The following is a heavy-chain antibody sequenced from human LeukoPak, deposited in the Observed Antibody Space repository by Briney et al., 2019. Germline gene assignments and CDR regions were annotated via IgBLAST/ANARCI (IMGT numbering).Heavy chain of an antibody. Sequence: GSLRLSCAASGFTFSGSAMHWVRQASGKGLEWVGRIRSKANSYATAYAASVKGRFTISRDDSKNTAYLQMNSLKTEDTAVYYCTRLRIVGAIYYFDYWGQGTLVTVSS. V-gene: IGHV3-73*01. D-gene: IGHD1-26*01. CDR2: IRSKANSYAT. CDR3: TRLRIVGAIYYFDY. J-gene: IGHJ4*02. CDR1: GFTFSGSA.